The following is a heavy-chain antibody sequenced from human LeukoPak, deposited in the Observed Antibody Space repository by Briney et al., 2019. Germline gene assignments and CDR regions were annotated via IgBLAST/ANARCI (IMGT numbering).Heavy chain of an antibody. J-gene: IGHJ4*02. CDR2: IYTSGST. CDR1: GVSISDYY. V-gene: IGHV4-4*07. D-gene: IGHD6-13*01. Sequence: PSETLSLTCTVSGVSISDYYWSWIRQPAGKGLEWIGRIYTSGSTNYNPSLKSRVAISLDRSENQFSLKLNSVTAADTAVYYCARDGWDRSSQTFDYWGQGTLVTVSS. CDR3: ARDGWDRSSQTFDY.